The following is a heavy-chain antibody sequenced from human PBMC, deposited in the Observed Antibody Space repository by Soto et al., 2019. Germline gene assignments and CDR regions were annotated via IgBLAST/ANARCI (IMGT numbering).Heavy chain of an antibody. CDR2: TYYRSKWYN. J-gene: IGHJ4*02. D-gene: IGHD3-22*01. V-gene: IGHV6-1*01. CDR3: AKYYDGSVCPGY. Sequence: SQTLSLTCAISGDSVSSSSVTWNWIRQSPSRGLEWLGRTYYRSKWYNDYAESVKSRITINPDTSKNQFSLQLNSVTPEDTAVYYCAKYYDGSVCPGYGGQGTLVTVS. CDR1: GDSVSSSSVT.